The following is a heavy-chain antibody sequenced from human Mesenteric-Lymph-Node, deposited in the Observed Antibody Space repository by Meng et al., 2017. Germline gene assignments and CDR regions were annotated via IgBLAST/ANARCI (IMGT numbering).Heavy chain of an antibody. CDR2: TSHSGST. CDR3: ASSDYYRSDY. CDR1: GGSISRSDW. Sequence: APPQGSGPGLVKPSGTLSLTCAVSGGSISRSDWWSWVRQPPGKGLEWIGETSHSGSTNYSPSLKSRVTISLDKSKNQLSLKLNSVTAADTAVYYCASSDYYRSDYWGQGTLVTVSS. V-gene: IGHV4-4*02. D-gene: IGHD3-22*01. J-gene: IGHJ4*02.